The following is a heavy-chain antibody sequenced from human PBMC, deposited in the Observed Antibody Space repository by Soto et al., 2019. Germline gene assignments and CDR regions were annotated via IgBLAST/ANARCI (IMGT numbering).Heavy chain of an antibody. CDR3: TTDPPEYHYYGKDV. V-gene: IGHV3-15*07. CDR2: SKGKTDGAKI. CDR1: DFTFNTAW. D-gene: IGHD6-6*01. Sequence: EAQLVESGGGLVKPGGSLRLSCVASDFTFNTAWMTWVRQAPGKGLEWVGRSKGKTDGAKIDYAAPVKGRFTISRDDSKNTMYLKMDSLKTEDTGMYYCTTDPPEYHYYGKDVWGQGTTVTVSS. J-gene: IGHJ6*02.